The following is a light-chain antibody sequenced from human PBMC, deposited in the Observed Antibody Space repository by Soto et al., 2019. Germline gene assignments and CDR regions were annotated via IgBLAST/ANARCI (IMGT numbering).Light chain of an antibody. V-gene: IGKV1-5*03. J-gene: IGKJ1*01. CDR2: MAS. CDR1: QSIDIW. Sequence: DIQMTQSPSTLSASVGDRLTITCRASQSIDIWLAWYQQKPGKAPKVLIYMASTLESGVQSRFRGSGSGTEFTLTISSLQPDDFATYYCQQYKSSSLMFGQGTKVEIK. CDR3: QQYKSSSLM.